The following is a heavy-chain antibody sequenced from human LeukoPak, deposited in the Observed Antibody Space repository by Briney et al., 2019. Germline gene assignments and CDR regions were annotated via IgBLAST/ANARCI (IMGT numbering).Heavy chain of an antibody. J-gene: IGHJ6*02. CDR2: ISSSSSYI. Sequence: GGSLRLSCAASGFTFSSYSMNWVRQAPGKGLEWVSSISSSSSYIYCADSVKGRFTISRDNAKNSLYLQMNSLRAEDTAVYYCARDRYCSSTSCYRGYYYYGMDVWGQGTTVTVSS. CDR1: GFTFSSYS. D-gene: IGHD2-2*02. CDR3: ARDRYCSSTSCYRGYYYYGMDV. V-gene: IGHV3-21*01.